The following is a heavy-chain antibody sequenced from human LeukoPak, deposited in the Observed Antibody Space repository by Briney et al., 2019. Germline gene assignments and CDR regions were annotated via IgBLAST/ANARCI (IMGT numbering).Heavy chain of an antibody. CDR3: ARGYYDFWSGRDGRKYYFDY. D-gene: IGHD3-3*01. Sequence: GASVKVSCKASGYTFTGYYMHWVRQAPGQGLEWMGWINPNSGGTNYAQKFQGRVTMTRDTSISTAYMELSRLRSDDTAVYYCARGYYDFWSGRDGRKYYFDYWGQGTLVTVSS. J-gene: IGHJ4*02. V-gene: IGHV1-2*02. CDR1: GYTFTGYY. CDR2: INPNSGGT.